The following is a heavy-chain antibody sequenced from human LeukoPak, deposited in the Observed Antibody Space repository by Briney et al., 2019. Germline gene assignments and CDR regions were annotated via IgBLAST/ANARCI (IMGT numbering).Heavy chain of an antibody. Sequence: SETLSLTCAVYGGSFSGYYWSWIRQPPGKGLEWIGEINHSGSTNYNPSLKSRVTISVDTSKNQFSLRLSSVTAADTAVYYCARGDYGDYEFDYWGQGTLVTVSS. CDR1: GGSFSGYY. J-gene: IGHJ4*02. CDR2: INHSGST. V-gene: IGHV4-34*01. D-gene: IGHD4-17*01. CDR3: ARGDYGDYEFDY.